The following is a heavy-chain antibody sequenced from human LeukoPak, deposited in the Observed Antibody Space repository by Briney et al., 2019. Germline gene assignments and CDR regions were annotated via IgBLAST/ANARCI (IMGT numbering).Heavy chain of an antibody. Sequence: ASVKVSCKASGYTFTNYYMHWVRQAPGQGLEWMGMISPSGASTSYAQKFQGRVTMTRDTSISTAYMELSRLRSDDTAVYYCARGRIRYFDWLLYEGGDWFDPWGQGTLVTVSS. CDR3: ARGRIRYFDWLLYEGGDWFDP. J-gene: IGHJ5*02. CDR2: ISPSGAST. CDR1: GYTFTNYY. V-gene: IGHV1-46*01. D-gene: IGHD3-9*01.